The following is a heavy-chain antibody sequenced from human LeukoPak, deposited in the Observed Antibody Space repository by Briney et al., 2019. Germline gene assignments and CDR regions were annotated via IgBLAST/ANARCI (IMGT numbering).Heavy chain of an antibody. CDR3: ARDAYTNSSNFDY. CDR1: GYIFTNYG. CDR2: ISAYNGKT. Sequence: ASVKVSCKASGYIFTNYGISWLRQAPGQGLEWMGWISAYNGKTNLAQKVHGRVTMTTDTSTSTAYMELRSLRSDDTAVYYCARDAYTNSSNFDYWGQGTLVTVSS. V-gene: IGHV1-18*01. D-gene: IGHD6-6*01. J-gene: IGHJ4*02.